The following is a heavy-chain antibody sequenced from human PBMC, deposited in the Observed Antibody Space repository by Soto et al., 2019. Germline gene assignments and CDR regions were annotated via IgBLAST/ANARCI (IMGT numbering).Heavy chain of an antibody. J-gene: IGHJ3*02. CDR1: GGSISSYY. D-gene: IGHD3-10*02. Sequence: QVQLQESGPGLVKPSETLSLTCTVSGGSISSYYWSWIRQPPGKGLEWIGYIYYSGSTNYNPSLKSLVTISVDTSKTQFSLKLSSVTATDTAVYYCARHVPDVAFDIWGQGTMVTVSS. V-gene: IGHV4-59*08. CDR2: IYYSGST. CDR3: ARHVPDVAFDI.